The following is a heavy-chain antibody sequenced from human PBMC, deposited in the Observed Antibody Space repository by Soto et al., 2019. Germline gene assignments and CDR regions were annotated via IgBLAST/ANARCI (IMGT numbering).Heavy chain of an antibody. D-gene: IGHD6-19*01. Sequence: GGSLRLSCAASGFTFNIYGMHWVRQAPDKGLEWVALISYDGSNQYYADSVKGRFTISRDNSKNTLFLQMNSLGADDTAVYYCAKDQASVQGSFDSGGQRTLVTVSS. V-gene: IGHV3-30*18. J-gene: IGHJ4*02. CDR2: ISYDGSNQ. CDR3: AKDQASVQGSFDS. CDR1: GFTFNIYG.